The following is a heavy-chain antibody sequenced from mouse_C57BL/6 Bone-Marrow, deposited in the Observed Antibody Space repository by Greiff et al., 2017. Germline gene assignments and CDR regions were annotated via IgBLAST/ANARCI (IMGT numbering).Heavy chain of an antibody. CDR1: GYTFTDYY. V-gene: IGHV1-76*01. J-gene: IGHJ4*01. CDR3: ARTYDDDEAMDY. CDR2: IYPGSGNT. Sequence: VQLQQSGAELVRPGASVKLSCKASGYTFTDYYINWVKQRPGQGLEWIARIYPGSGNTYYNEKFKGKATLTAEKSSSTAYTQLSNLTSEDSAFYFCARTYDDDEAMDYCGQGTSVTVSS. D-gene: IGHD2-4*01.